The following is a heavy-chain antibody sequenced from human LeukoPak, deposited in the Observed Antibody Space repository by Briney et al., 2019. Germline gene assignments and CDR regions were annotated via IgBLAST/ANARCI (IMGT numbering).Heavy chain of an antibody. D-gene: IGHD7-27*01. Sequence: ASVKVSCKASGYTFTGYYMHWVQQAPGQGLEWMGWINPNSGGTNYAQKFQGRVTMTRDTSISTAYMELSRLRSDVTAVYYCATGTGDLGNFDYWGQGTLVTVSS. CDR2: INPNSGGT. CDR3: ATGTGDLGNFDY. J-gene: IGHJ4*02. V-gene: IGHV1-2*02. CDR1: GYTFTGYY.